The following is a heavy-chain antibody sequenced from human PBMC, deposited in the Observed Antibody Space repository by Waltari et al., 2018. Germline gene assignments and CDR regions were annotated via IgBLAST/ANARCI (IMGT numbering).Heavy chain of an antibody. CDR2: INPNSGGT. CDR3: ARDEIHIAAAGRYYYYYGMDV. Sequence: QVQLVQSGAEVKKPGASVKVSCKASGYTFTGYYMHWVRQAPGQGLEWMGWINPNSGGTNYAQKFQGRVTMTRDTSISTAYMELSRLRSDDTAVYYCARDEIHIAAAGRYYYYYGMDVWGQGTTVTVSS. D-gene: IGHD6-13*01. J-gene: IGHJ6*02. V-gene: IGHV1-2*02. CDR1: GYTFTGYY.